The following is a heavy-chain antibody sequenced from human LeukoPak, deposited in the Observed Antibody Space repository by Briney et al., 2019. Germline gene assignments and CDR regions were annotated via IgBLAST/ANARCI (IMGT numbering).Heavy chain of an antibody. Sequence: SVKVSCKASGGTFSSYAISWVRQAPGQGLEWMGWITPFNGNTNYAQKFQDRVTITRDRSMSTAYMELSSLRSEDTAMYYCASARTEEDAFDIWGQGTMVTVSS. D-gene: IGHD7-27*01. J-gene: IGHJ3*02. CDR1: GGTFSSYA. V-gene: IGHV1-45*02. CDR3: ASARTEEDAFDI. CDR2: ITPFNGNT.